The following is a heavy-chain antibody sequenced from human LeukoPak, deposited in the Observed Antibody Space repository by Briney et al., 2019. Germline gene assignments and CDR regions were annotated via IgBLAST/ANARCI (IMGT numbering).Heavy chain of an antibody. CDR1: GYSIRNGYY. CDR3: ARVPHGETIFGVVLYRLDP. Sequence: SETLSLTCAVSGYSIRNGYYWGWIRQSPGKGLEWIGSINHSGITNYNPSLKSRVTISVDTSKNQFSLELRSVTAADTAVYYCARVPHGETIFGVVLYRLDPWGQGTLVAVSS. D-gene: IGHD3-3*01. CDR2: INHSGIT. J-gene: IGHJ5*02. V-gene: IGHV4-38-2*01.